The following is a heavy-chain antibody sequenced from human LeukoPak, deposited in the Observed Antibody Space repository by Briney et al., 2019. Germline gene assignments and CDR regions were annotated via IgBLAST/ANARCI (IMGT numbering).Heavy chain of an antibody. D-gene: IGHD6-6*01. J-gene: IGHJ4*02. Sequence: GGSLRLSCAASRFTFGSYWMSWVRQAPGKGLEWVANIKQDGSEKYYVDSVKGRFTISRDNAKNSLYLQMNSLRAEDTAVYYCARGPSAGRSLGYWGQGTLVTVSS. CDR2: IKQDGSEK. CDR3: ARGPSAGRSLGY. V-gene: IGHV3-7*01. CDR1: RFTFGSYW.